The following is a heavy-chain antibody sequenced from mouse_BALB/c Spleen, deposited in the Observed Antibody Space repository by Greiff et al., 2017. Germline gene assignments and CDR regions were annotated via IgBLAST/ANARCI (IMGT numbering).Heavy chain of an antibody. CDR2: ISSGGSYT. V-gene: IGHV5-6-4*01. CDR3: TRDRGNGDY. Sequence: EVKVVESGGGLVQPGGSRKLSCAASGFTFSSFGMHWVRQAPEKGLEWVAYISSGGSYTYYPDSVKGRFTISRDNAKNTLYLQMSSLKSEDTAMYYCTRDRGNGDYWGQGTTLTVSS. CDR1: GFTFSSFG. J-gene: IGHJ2*01.